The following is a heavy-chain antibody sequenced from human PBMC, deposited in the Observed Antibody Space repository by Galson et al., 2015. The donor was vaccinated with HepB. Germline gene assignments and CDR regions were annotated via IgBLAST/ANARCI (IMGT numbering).Heavy chain of an antibody. CDR3: ARGALVAVVRGTLNNWFDP. Sequence: SVKVSCKASGYTFSSYSITWVRQAPGQGLEWMGWISAYNRYTDYAQRFQGRVTMTTDISTSTAYMELRSLRSDDTAVYYCARGALVAVVRGTLNNWFDPWGQGTLVTVSS. J-gene: IGHJ5*02. CDR2: ISAYNRYT. CDR1: GYTFSSYS. D-gene: IGHD2-15*01. V-gene: IGHV1-18*01.